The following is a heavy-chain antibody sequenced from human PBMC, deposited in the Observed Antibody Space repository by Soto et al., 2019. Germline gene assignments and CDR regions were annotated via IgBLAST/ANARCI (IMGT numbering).Heavy chain of an antibody. J-gene: IGHJ6*02. CDR2: IFSDNER. Sequence: SGPTLVNPIETLTLTCTVSGFSLTTGKMGVSWIRQPPGKALEWLAHIFSDNERSYSTSLQGRLTISKDTSGSQVVLSMTNVDPVDTATYYCARMNVDSYQFYYAMDVWGQGTTVTVSS. D-gene: IGHD4-17*01. CDR1: GFSLTTGKMG. CDR3: ARMNVDSYQFYYAMDV. V-gene: IGHV2-26*01.